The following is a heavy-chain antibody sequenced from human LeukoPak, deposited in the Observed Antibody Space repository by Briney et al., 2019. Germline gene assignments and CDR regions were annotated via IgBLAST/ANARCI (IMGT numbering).Heavy chain of an antibody. D-gene: IGHD3-22*01. CDR1: GFTFSSYG. CDR3: AVKKYFYDSSGYGD. V-gene: IGHV3-30*03. CDR2: ISYDGSNK. Sequence: PGGSLRLSCAASGFTFSSYGMHWVRQAPGKGLEWVAVISYDGSNKYYADSVKGRFTISRDNSKNTLYLQMNSLRAEDTAVYYCAVKKYFYDSSGYGDWGQGTLVTVSS. J-gene: IGHJ4*02.